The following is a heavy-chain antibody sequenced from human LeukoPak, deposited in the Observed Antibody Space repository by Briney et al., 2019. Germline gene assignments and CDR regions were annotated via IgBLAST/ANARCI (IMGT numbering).Heavy chain of an antibody. CDR1: GFTFSSYS. D-gene: IGHD2-15*01. CDR2: ISSSSSYI. V-gene: IGHV3-21*01. J-gene: IGHJ4*02. CDR3: ARVARIRYYFDY. Sequence: PGGSLRLSCAASGFTFSSYSMNWVRQAPGKGLEWVSSISSSSSYIYYADSVKGRFTISRDNAKNSLYLQMNSLRAEDTAVYYCARVARIRYYFDYWGQGTLVTVSS.